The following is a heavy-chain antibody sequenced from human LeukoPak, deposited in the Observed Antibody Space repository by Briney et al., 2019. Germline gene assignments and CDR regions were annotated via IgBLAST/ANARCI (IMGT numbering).Heavy chain of an antibody. D-gene: IGHD3-22*01. CDR2: VSGNGGST. J-gene: IGHJ4*02. Sequence: GGSLRLSCSASGFTFSSYAMHWVRQAPGKGLEFVSGVSGNGGSTYYADSVKGRFTISRDNSKNTLYLQMSSLRVEDTAVYYCAKTSSGYYFDSWGQGTLVTVSS. CDR3: AKTSSGYYFDS. V-gene: IGHV3-64D*09. CDR1: GFTFSSYA.